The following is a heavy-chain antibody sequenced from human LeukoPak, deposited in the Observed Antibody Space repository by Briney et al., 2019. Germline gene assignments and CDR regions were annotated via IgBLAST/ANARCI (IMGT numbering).Heavy chain of an antibody. CDR3: ARVVPGNIVVVPAAMGFAFDI. Sequence: PSETLSLTCTVSRDSISTYYWSWIRQPPGKGLEWIGYIHYSGSINYNPSLKSRVTTSVDTSKNQFSLKLSSVTAADTAVYYCARVVPGNIVVVPAAMGFAFDIWGQGTMVTVSS. CDR1: RDSISTYY. V-gene: IGHV4-59*08. J-gene: IGHJ3*02. CDR2: IHYSGSI. D-gene: IGHD2-2*01.